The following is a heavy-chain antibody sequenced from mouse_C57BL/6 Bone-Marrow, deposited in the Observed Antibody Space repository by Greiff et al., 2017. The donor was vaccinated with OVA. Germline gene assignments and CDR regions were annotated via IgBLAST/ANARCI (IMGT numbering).Heavy chain of an antibody. CDR3: ARHTHYYGSSYLWYFDV. V-gene: IGHV5-6*01. J-gene: IGHJ1*03. CDR1: GFTFSSYG. D-gene: IGHD1-1*01. CDR2: ISSGGSYT. Sequence: EVQGVESGGDLVKPGGSLKLSCAASGFTFSSYGMSWVRQTPDKRLEWVATISSGGSYTYYPDRVKGRFTISRDNAKNTLYLQMSSLKSEDTAMYYCARHTHYYGSSYLWYFDVWGTGTTVTVSS.